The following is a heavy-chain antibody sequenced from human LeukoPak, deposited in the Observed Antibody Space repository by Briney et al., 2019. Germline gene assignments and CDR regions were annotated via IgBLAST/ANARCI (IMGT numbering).Heavy chain of an antibody. Sequence: ASVKVSCKASGYTFTSYDINWARQATGQGVEWMGWMNPNSGNTGYAQKFQGRVTITRNTSISTAYMELSSLRSDDTAVYYCARVTYGSGSYPLDYWGQETLVTVSS. V-gene: IGHV1-8*01. CDR3: ARVTYGSGSYPLDY. CDR1: GYTFTSYD. D-gene: IGHD3-10*01. J-gene: IGHJ4*02. CDR2: MNPNSGNT.